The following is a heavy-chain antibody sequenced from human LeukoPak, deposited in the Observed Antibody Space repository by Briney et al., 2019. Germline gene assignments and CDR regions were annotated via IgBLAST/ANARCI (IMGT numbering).Heavy chain of an antibody. J-gene: IGHJ4*02. CDR1: GFTVSSNY. CDR3: ARSREADFDY. CDR2: IYSGGST. V-gene: IGHV3-53*01. Sequence: GGSLRLSCATSGFTVSSNYMSWVRQAPGKGLEWVSVIYSGGSTYYADSVKGRFTISRDNSKNTLYLQMNSLRAEDTAVYYCARSREADFDYWGQGTLVTVSS. D-gene: IGHD1-26*01.